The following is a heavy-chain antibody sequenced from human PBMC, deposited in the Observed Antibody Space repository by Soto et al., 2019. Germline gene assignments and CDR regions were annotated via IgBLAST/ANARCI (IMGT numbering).Heavy chain of an antibody. CDR1: GFTFSSYG. J-gene: IGHJ4*02. CDR2: ISYDGSNK. CDR3: AKALGAVAGQLDDY. V-gene: IGHV3-30*18. D-gene: IGHD6-19*01. Sequence: PGGSLRLSCAASGFTFSSYGMHWVRQAPGKGLEWVAVISYDGSNKYYADSVKGRFTISRDNSKNTLYLQMNSLRAEDTAVYYCAKALGAVAGQLDDYWGQGTLVTVSA.